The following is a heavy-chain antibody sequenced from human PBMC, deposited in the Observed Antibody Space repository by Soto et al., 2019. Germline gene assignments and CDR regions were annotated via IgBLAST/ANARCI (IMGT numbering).Heavy chain of an antibody. D-gene: IGHD3-22*01. J-gene: IGHJ6*02. CDR1: GGTFSNYT. CDR2: IIPLFGTA. V-gene: IGHV1-69*13. CDR3: PVYHCDISGPPHSPPMTGSCLDV. Sequence: ASVKVSCKASGGTFSNYTIGWVRQAPGQGLEWMGGIIPLFGTANYVQNCQDRVTIAADESPNIVYMELSSLRSEGSAVFLYPVYHCDISGPPHSPPMTGSCLDVWGQGTTVTVSS.